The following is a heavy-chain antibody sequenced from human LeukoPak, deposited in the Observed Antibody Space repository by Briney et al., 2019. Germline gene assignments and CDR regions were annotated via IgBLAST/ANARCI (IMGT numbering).Heavy chain of an antibody. Sequence: GGSLRLSCAASGFTFSSYAMSWVRQAPGKGLEWVSIIYSGGSTFYADSVKGRFTISRDNSKNTLYLQMNSLRAEDTAVYYCAKGGSPVLYGSGRFDYWGQGTLVTVSS. CDR3: AKGGSPVLYGSGRFDY. CDR1: GFTFSSYA. CDR2: IYSGGST. V-gene: IGHV3-23*03. J-gene: IGHJ4*02. D-gene: IGHD3-10*01.